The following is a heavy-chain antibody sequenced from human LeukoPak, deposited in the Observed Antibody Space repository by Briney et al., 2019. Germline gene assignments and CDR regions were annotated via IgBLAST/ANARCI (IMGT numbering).Heavy chain of an antibody. CDR2: IIPIFGTA. CDR3: GRSRHMGLPDY. J-gene: IGHJ4*02. Sequence: SVTVSCKASRGTLSSYAISWVGQAPGQGLEGMGGIIPIFGTANYAQKFQGRVTITADESTSTAYMELSSLRSEDAAVYYCGRSRHMGLPDYWGQGTLVTVSS. D-gene: IGHD2-21*01. CDR1: RGTLSSYA. V-gene: IGHV1-69*13.